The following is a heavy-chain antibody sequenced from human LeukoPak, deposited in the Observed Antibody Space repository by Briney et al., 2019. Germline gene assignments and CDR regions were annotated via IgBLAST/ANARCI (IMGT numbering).Heavy chain of an antibody. J-gene: IGHJ4*02. CDR2: ISSRSSTI. D-gene: IGHD2-21*01. CDR1: GFTFSRYS. V-gene: IGHV3-48*01. Sequence: GGALRLSCAASGFTFSRYSMNGVGQAQGKGGEGVSYISSRSSTIYYADSVKGGLTIYRDNEKNSLYLQMNSLRAEDTAVYYCARDDWSYYYWGQGTLVTVSS. CDR3: ARDDWSYYY.